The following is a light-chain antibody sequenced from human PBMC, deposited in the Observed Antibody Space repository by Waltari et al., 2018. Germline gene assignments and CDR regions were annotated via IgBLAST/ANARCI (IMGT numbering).Light chain of an antibody. J-gene: IGLJ2*01. CDR3: QAWDSSTVV. Sequence: SYELTQPPSVSVSPGQTASITCSGDKLGDKYACWYQQKPGQSPVRVIYQDSKRPPGIPDRFSGSNSGNTATLTISGTQAMDEADYYCQAWDSSTVVFGGGTKLTVL. CDR2: QDS. CDR1: KLGDKY. V-gene: IGLV3-1*01.